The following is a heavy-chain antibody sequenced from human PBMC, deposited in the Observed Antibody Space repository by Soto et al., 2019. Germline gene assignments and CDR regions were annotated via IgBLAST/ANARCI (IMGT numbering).Heavy chain of an antibody. Sequence: PSETLSLTCTLSGPSISSSSYYWGWIRQPPGKGLEGIGSIYYSGSTYYNPSLKSRVTISVDTSKTQISLKLSSVTAADTAVYYCARHSGAGGRGYYYYYGMDVWGQGTMVTVSS. CDR2: IYYSGST. J-gene: IGHJ6*02. CDR1: GPSISSSSYY. V-gene: IGHV4-39*01. D-gene: IGHD6-25*01. CDR3: ARHSGAGGRGYYYYYGMDV.